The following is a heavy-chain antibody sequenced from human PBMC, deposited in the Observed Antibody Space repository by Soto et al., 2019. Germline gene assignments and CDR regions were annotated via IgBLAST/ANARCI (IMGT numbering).Heavy chain of an antibody. CDR3: ARPDFGDYWYFDR. V-gene: IGHV1-69*08. J-gene: IGHJ2*01. CDR2: IIPALGTT. CDR1: GGPFSSHT. D-gene: IGHD4-17*01. Sequence: QAQLVQSGAEVKKPGSSVKVSCKAFGGPFSSHTFSWVRQAPGQGLEWMGRIIPALGTTTYAQKFQGRVTITADESVTTVYMELNSLRTEDTAVYYCARPDFGDYWYFDRWGRGNLVTVS.